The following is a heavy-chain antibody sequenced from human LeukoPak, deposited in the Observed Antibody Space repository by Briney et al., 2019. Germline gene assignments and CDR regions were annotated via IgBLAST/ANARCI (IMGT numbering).Heavy chain of an antibody. J-gene: IGHJ4*02. Sequence: PSETLSLTCTVSGYFISSGYYWGWIRQPPGKGLQWIGSIHHSGSTNYNPSLKSRVTISVGTSKNQFSLKLSSVTAADTAVYYCARTGYDILTGYYRFDYWGQGTLVTVSS. CDR1: GYFISSGYY. D-gene: IGHD3-9*01. V-gene: IGHV4-38-2*02. CDR3: ARTGYDILTGYYRFDY. CDR2: IHHSGST.